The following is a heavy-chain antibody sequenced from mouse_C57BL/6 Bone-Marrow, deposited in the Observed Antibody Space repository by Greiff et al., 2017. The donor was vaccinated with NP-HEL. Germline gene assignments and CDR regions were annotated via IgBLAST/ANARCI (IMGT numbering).Heavy chain of an antibody. CDR2: IWSDGST. CDR3: ARHRGYYCGYFDV. CDR1: GFSLTSYG. Sequence: QVQLQQSGPGLVAPSQSLSITCTVSGFSLTSYGVHWVRQPPGKGLEWLVVIWSDGSTIYNSALKSRLSISKDNSKSQVFLKMNSLQTDDTAMYCCARHRGYYCGYFDVWGTGTTVTVSS. D-gene: IGHD2-3*01. J-gene: IGHJ1*03. V-gene: IGHV2-6-1*01.